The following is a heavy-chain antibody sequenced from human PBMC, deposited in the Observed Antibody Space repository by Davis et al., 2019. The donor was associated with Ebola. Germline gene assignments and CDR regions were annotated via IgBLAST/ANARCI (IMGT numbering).Heavy chain of an antibody. J-gene: IGHJ6*04. V-gene: IGHV4-59*01. D-gene: IGHD2-2*02. CDR1: GGSISTYY. Sequence: SETLSLTCTVSGGSISTYYWSWIRQPPGKGLEWIGYIYYSGSTNYNPSLKSRVTISVDTSKNQFSLKLRSVTAADTAVYYCARAIPGDGMDVWGKGTTVTVSS. CDR2: IYYSGST. CDR3: ARAIPGDGMDV.